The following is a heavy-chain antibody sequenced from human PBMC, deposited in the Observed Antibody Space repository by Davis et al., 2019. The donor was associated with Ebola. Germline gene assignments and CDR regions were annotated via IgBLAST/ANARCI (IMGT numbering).Heavy chain of an antibody. CDR3: ARNGGSSSWYGSWWFDP. Sequence: SETLSLTCAVYGGSFSGYYWSWIRQPPGKGLEWIGYIYYSGSTNYNPSLKSRVTISVDTSKNQFSLKLSSVTAADTAVYYCARNGGSSSWYGSWWFDPWGQGTLVTVSS. D-gene: IGHD6-13*01. V-gene: IGHV4-59*12. J-gene: IGHJ5*02. CDR2: IYYSGST. CDR1: GGSFSGYY.